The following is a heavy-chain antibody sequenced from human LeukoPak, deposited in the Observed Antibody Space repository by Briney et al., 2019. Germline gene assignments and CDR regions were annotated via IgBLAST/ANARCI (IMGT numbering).Heavy chain of an antibody. V-gene: IGHV1-46*01. D-gene: IGHD2-2*01. J-gene: IGHJ4*02. CDR2: INPSVGTT. CDR3: TRAQSYCTSTSCSADY. CDR1: GYTFTTYH. Sequence: ASVKVSCKAFGYTFTTYHIHWVRQAPGQGLEWMGIINPSVGTTKSPDKFQGRVTMTRDTSTSTVYMELSGLGSDDTATYYCTRAQSYCTSTSCSADYWGQGTLVTVSS.